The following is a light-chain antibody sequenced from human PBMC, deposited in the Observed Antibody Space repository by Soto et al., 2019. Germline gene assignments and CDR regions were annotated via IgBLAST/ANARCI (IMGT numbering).Light chain of an antibody. CDR2: DGT. Sequence: QSVLTQPASVSGSPGQSITISCTRTSNDFGTYYFVSWYQQHPDKAPKLLIYDGTERPSGVSNRFSGSKSGNTASLTISGLEAEDEAHYYCCSYAPYSMILGGGTKVTVL. CDR1: SNDFGTYYF. J-gene: IGLJ2*01. V-gene: IGLV2-23*01. CDR3: CSYAPYSMI.